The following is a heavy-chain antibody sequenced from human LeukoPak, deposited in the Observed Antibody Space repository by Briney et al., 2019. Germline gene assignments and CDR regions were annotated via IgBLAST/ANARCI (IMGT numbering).Heavy chain of an antibody. CDR1: GGTFSRHA. D-gene: IGHD3-3*01. CDR2: IIPIFGTA. Sequence: SVKVSCKASGGTFSRHAISWVRQAPGQGLEWMGRIIPIFGTANYAQKFQGRVTITTDESTSTAYMELSSLRSEDTAVYYCARPSITIFGVDPGAFDIWGQGTMVSVSS. V-gene: IGHV1-69*05. J-gene: IGHJ3*02. CDR3: ARPSITIFGVDPGAFDI.